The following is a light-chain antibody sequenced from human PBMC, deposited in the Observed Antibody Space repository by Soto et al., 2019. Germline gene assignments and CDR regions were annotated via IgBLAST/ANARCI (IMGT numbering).Light chain of an antibody. CDR2: EVS. CDR3: SSYSRGTTLRVV. V-gene: IGLV2-14*01. Sequence: QSALTQPASVSGSPGQSITISCAGSSSDVGGYNYVSWYQHHPGKAPRLVIFEVSNRPSGVSSRFSASKSGNTASLTISGLQAEDEADYYCSSYSRGTTLRVVFGGGTKLTVL. CDR1: SSDVGGYNY. J-gene: IGLJ2*01.